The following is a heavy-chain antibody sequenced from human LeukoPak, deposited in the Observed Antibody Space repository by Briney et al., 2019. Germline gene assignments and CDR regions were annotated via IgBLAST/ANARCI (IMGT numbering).Heavy chain of an antibody. CDR2: IHYSGST. CDR1: SGSISNYY. D-gene: IGHD3-9*01. J-gene: IGHJ4*02. V-gene: IGHV4-59*08. Sequence: SETLSLTCGVSSGSISNYYWSWIRQPPGKGLEWIAYIHYSGSTHYNPSLRSRATISVDTSKNQLSLKLTSVTAADTAVYYCARMGIRLFDWLPTYYFDYWGQGTLVTVSS. CDR3: ARMGIRLFDWLPTYYFDY.